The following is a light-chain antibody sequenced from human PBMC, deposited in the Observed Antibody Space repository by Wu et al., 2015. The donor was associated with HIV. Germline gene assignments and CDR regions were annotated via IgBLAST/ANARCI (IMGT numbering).Light chain of an antibody. CDR2: GAS. CDR3: QQYYNGPWT. J-gene: IGKJ1*01. CDR1: QNINTN. Sequence: EIVMTQSPATLSVSPGERATLSCRASQNINTNLAWYQQKPGQAPRLLFYGASTRATGIPARFSGSGSGTEFTVTISSLQSEDFAVYYCQQYYNGPWTFGLGTKGGDQT. V-gene: IGKV3-15*01.